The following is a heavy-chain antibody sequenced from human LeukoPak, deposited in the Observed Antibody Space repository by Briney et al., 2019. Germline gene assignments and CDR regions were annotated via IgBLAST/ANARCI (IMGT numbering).Heavy chain of an antibody. CDR3: ARERSYYYGSGSHRRFDY. V-gene: IGHV3-30-3*01. Sequence: HPGRSLSLSCAASEFTFSNYAMHWVRQAPGKGLDWVAVISYDGSNKYYADSVKGRFTISRDNSKNTLYLQMNTLRAEDTALYYCARERSYYYGSGSHRRFDYWGQGTLVTVSS. CDR2: ISYDGSNK. D-gene: IGHD3-10*01. CDR1: EFTFSNYA. J-gene: IGHJ4*02.